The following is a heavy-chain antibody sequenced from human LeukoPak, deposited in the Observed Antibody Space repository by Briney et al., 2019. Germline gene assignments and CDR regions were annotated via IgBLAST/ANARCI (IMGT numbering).Heavy chain of an antibody. V-gene: IGHV3-7*01. CDR1: GFTFSSYW. J-gene: IGHJ3*02. D-gene: IGHD3-10*01. Sequence: PGGSLRLSCAASGFTFSSYWMSWVRQAPGKGLEWVANIKQDGSEKYYVDSVKGRFTISRDNAKNSLYLQMNSLRAEDTAVYYCASFPAYMVRTDAFDIWGQGTMVTVSS. CDR2: IKQDGSEK. CDR3: ASFPAYMVRTDAFDI.